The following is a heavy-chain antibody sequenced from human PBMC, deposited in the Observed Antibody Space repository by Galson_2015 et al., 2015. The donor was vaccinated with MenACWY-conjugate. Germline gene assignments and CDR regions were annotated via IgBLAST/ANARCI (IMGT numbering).Heavy chain of an antibody. CDR2: ISYDGSNK. Sequence: SLRLSCAASGFTFRSYGMHWVRQAPGKGLEWVAVISYDGSNKYYADSVKGRFTISRDNSKNTLYLQMNSLTTEDTAVYYCAKGGYSSSWYLYNYYYMGVWGKGTTVTVSS. CDR1: GFTFRSYG. J-gene: IGHJ6*03. CDR3: AKGGYSSSWYLYNYYYMGV. D-gene: IGHD6-13*01. V-gene: IGHV3-30*18.